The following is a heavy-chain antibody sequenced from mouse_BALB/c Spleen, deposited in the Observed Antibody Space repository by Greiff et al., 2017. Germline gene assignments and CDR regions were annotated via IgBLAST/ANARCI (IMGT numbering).Heavy chain of an antibody. Sequence: VQGVESGPSLVQPSQSLSITCTVSGFSLTSYGVHWVRQSPGKGLEWLGVIWSGGSTDYNAAFISRLSISKDNSKSQVFFKMNSLQADDTAIYYCATYYRYSFAYWGQGTLVTVSA. D-gene: IGHD2-14*01. CDR1: GFSLTSYG. J-gene: IGHJ3*01. CDR3: ATYYRYSFAY. CDR2: IWSGGST. V-gene: IGHV2-4-1*01.